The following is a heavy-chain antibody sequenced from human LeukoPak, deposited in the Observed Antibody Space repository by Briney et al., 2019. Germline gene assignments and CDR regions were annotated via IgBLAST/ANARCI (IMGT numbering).Heavy chain of an antibody. D-gene: IGHD3-22*01. V-gene: IGHV4-39*01. Sequence: ASETLSLTCTVSGDSIRNSVYYWSWIRQPPGKGLEWIGSIYYSGSTYYNPSLKSRVTISVDTSKNQFSLKLSSVTAADTAVYYCQYYDSSGYYPYAEDYWGQGTLVTVSS. CDR3: QYYDSSGYYPYAEDY. CDR2: IYYSGST. CDR1: GDSIRNSVYY. J-gene: IGHJ4*02.